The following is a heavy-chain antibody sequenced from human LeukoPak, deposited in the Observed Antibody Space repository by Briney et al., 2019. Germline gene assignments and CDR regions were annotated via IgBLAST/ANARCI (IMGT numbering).Heavy chain of an antibody. CDR3: ARGRVDSSGYTGFDP. CDR2: INHSGST. CDR1: GGSISSYY. J-gene: IGHJ5*02. V-gene: IGHV4-34*01. Sequence: SETLSLTCTVSGGSISSYYWSWLRQPPGKGLEWIGEINHSGSTNYNPSLKSRVTISVDTSKNQFSLKLSSVTAADTAVYYCARGRVDSSGYTGFDPWGQGTLVTVSS. D-gene: IGHD3-22*01.